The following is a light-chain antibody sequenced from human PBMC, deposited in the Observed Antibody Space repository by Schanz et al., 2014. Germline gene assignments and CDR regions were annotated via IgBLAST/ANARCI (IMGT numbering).Light chain of an antibody. J-gene: IGKJ5*01. CDR1: QSVSASY. V-gene: IGKV3-20*01. CDR3: QQYGSSPRT. CDR2: VAS. Sequence: EIVLTQSPGTLSLSPGERATLSCRASQSVSASYLAWYQQKPGQAPRLLISVASIRATGIPDRFSGSGSGTDFTLTISRLEPEDFAVCYCQQYGSSPRTFGQGTRLEIK.